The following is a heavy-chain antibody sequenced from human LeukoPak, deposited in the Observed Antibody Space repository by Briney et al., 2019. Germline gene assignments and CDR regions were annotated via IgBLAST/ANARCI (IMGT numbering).Heavy chain of an antibody. CDR1: GFTVSTNY. D-gene: IGHD3-10*01. CDR3: ARDVIYASEIYSYGDS. CDR2: IYRGGGT. V-gene: IGHV3-66*01. J-gene: IGHJ4*02. Sequence: PPGGSLRLSCAASGFTVSTNYVSWVRQAPGKGLGWVSVIYRGGGTAYADSVKDRFTISRDNARNTVYLQMDSLRAEDTAVYYCARDVIYASEIYSYGDSLGQGTLVTVSS.